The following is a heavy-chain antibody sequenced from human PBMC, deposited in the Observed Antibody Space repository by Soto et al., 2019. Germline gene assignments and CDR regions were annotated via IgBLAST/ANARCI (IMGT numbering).Heavy chain of an antibody. CDR1: GFTFSSYG. D-gene: IGHD6-6*01. CDR2: ISYDGSNK. J-gene: IGHJ6*02. V-gene: IGHV3-30*18. CDR3: AKSLVTWHRGGMDV. Sequence: GGSLRLSCAASGFTFSSYGMHWVRQAPGKGLEWVAVISYDGSNKYYADSVKGRFTISRDNSKNTLYLQMNSLRDEDTAVYYCAKSLVTWHRGGMDVWGQGTTVTVSS.